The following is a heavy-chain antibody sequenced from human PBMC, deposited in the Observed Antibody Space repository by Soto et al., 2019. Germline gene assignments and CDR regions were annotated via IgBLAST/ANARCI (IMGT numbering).Heavy chain of an antibody. Sequence: SETLSLTCTVSGGSVSSGSYYWSWIRQPPGKGLEWIGYIYYSGSTNYNPSLKSRVTISVDTSKNQFSLKLSSVTAADTAVYYCARDYSSSSTANYYYGMDVWGQGTTVTVSS. CDR1: GGSVSSGSYY. J-gene: IGHJ6*02. V-gene: IGHV4-61*01. CDR2: IYYSGST. D-gene: IGHD6-6*01. CDR3: ARDYSSSSTANYYYGMDV.